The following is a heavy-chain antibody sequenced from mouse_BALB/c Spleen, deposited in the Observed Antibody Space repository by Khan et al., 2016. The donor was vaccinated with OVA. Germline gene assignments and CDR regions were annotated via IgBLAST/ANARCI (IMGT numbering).Heavy chain of an antibody. V-gene: IGHV3-2*02. Sequence: VQLKESGPGLVKPSQSLSLTCTVTGYSITSDYAWNWIRQFPGNKLEWLGFISYSGNTNYNPSLKSRISITRDTSKNQLFLQLNSVTTEDTATYYCARIGGGDFDYWGQGTTLTVSS. J-gene: IGHJ2*01. D-gene: IGHD1-1*02. CDR1: GYSITSDYA. CDR3: ARIGGGDFDY. CDR2: ISYSGNT.